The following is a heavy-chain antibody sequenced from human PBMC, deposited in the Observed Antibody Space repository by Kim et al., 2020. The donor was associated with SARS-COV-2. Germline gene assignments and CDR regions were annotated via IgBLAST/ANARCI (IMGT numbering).Heavy chain of an antibody. V-gene: IGHV1-2*06. Sequence: ASVKVSCKASGYTFTGYYMHWVRQAPGQGLEWMGRINPNSGGTNYAQKFQGRVTMTRDTSISTAYMELSRLRSDDTAVYYCARERNRRPVNYVWGSYMIEGWFDPWGQGTLVTVSS. D-gene: IGHD3-16*01. CDR1: GYTFTGYY. CDR2: INPNSGGT. J-gene: IGHJ5*02. CDR3: ARERNRRPVNYVWGSYMIEGWFDP.